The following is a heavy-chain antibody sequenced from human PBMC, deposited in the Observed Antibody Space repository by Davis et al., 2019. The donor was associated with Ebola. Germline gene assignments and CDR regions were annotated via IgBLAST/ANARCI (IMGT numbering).Heavy chain of an antibody. Sequence: ASVKVSCKASGYTFTGYYMHWVRQAPGQGLEWMGWINPNSGGTNYAQKFQGRVTMTRDTSISTAYMELSRLRSDDTAVYYCAREGSDFWSGSNYYYGMDVWGQGTTVTVSS. D-gene: IGHD3-3*01. CDR2: INPNSGGT. CDR1: GYTFTGYY. J-gene: IGHJ6*02. CDR3: AREGSDFWSGSNYYYGMDV. V-gene: IGHV1-2*02.